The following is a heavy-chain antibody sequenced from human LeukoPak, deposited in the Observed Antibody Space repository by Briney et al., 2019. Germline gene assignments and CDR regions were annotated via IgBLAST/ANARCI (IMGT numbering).Heavy chain of an antibody. CDR2: IIPIFGTA. CDR3: ARGGDSSSSEGYYYYYYMDV. CDR1: GGTLSSYA. V-gene: IGHV1-69*13. J-gene: IGHJ6*03. D-gene: IGHD6-6*01. Sequence: SVKVSCKASGGTLSSYAISWVRQAPGQGLEWMGGIIPIFGTANYAQKFQGRVTITADESTSTAYMELSSLRSEDTAVYYCARGGDSSSSEGYYYYYYMDVWGKGTTVTVSS.